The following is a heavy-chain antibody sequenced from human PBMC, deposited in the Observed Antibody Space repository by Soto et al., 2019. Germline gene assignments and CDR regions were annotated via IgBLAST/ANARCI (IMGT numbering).Heavy chain of an antibody. V-gene: IGHV4-34*01. Sequence: SETLSLTCAVYGGSFSGYYWSWIRQPPGKGLEWIGEINHSGSTNYNPSLKSRVTISVDTSKNQFSLKLCSVTAADTAVYYCARGSPFTYCSGGSCYSSYYYYYYMDVWGKGTTVTVSS. D-gene: IGHD2-15*01. CDR1: GGSFSGYY. CDR2: INHSGST. J-gene: IGHJ6*03. CDR3: ARGSPFTYCSGGSCYSSYYYYYYMDV.